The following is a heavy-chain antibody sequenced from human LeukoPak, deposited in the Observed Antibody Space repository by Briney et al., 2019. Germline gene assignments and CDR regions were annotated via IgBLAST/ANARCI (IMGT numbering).Heavy chain of an antibody. CDR1: GYTFTSYD. J-gene: IGHJ1*01. CDR2: MNPNSGNT. CDR3: ARPGDYYDSEWSWDFQH. V-gene: IGHV1-8*01. Sequence: VASVKVSCKAPGYTFTSYDINWLRQPTGQGLEWMGWMNPNSGNTGYAQKSQGRVTMTRNTSISTAYMELSSLRSEDTAVYYCARPGDYYDSEWSWDFQHWGQGTLVTVSS. D-gene: IGHD3-22*01.